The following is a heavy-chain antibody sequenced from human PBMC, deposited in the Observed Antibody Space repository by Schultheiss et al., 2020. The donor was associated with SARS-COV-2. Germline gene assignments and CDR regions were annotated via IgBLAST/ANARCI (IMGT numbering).Heavy chain of an antibody. J-gene: IGHJ3*02. CDR1: GGSFSGYY. V-gene: IGHV4-34*01. Sequence: SETLSLTCAVYGGSFSGYYWSWIRQPPGKGLEWIGEINHSGSTNYNPSLKSRVTISVDTSKNQFSLKLSSVTAADTAVYYCARGDYYDSTKADDAFDIWGQGTTVTVSS. CDR3: ARGDYYDSTKADDAFDI. CDR2: INHSGST. D-gene: IGHD3-22*01.